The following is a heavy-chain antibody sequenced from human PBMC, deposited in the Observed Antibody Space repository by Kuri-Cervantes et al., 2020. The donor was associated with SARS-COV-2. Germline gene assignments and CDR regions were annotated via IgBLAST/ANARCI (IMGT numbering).Heavy chain of an antibody. J-gene: IGHJ3*02. CDR2: MNPNSGNT. CDR3: ARDCGDCYNDDAFDI. CDR1: GYTFTDYY. Sequence: ASVKVSCKASGYTFTDYYIHWVRQATGQGLEWMGWMNPNSGNTGYAQKFQGRVTMTRNTSISTAYMELSSLRSEDTAVYYCARDCGDCYNDDAFDIWGQGTMVTVSS. D-gene: IGHD2-21*02. V-gene: IGHV1-8*02.